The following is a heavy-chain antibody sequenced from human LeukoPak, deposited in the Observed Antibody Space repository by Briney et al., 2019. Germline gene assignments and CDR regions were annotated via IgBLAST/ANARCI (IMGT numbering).Heavy chain of an antibody. Sequence: SETLSLTCTVSGGSVSSGSYYWSWIRQPPGKGLEWIGYVYYSGSTNYNSSLKSRVTISVDTSKNQFSLKLSSVTAADTAVYYCARQGGATSYFDYWGQGTLVTVSS. V-gene: IGHV4-61*01. CDR3: ARQGGATSYFDY. CDR1: GGSVSSGSYY. CDR2: VYYSGST. D-gene: IGHD1-26*01. J-gene: IGHJ4*02.